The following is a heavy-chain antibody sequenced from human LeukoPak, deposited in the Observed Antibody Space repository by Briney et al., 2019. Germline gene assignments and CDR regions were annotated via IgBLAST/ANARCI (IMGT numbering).Heavy chain of an antibody. D-gene: IGHD2/OR15-2a*01. CDR1: GLTVTDNY. CDR2: IFPDGRT. Sequence: PGGSLRLSCAASGLTVTDNYFSWVRQAPGKGLEWVSAIFPDGRTYHADSVKGRFTISRDRPKNTLLLQMNSLRADDTALYHCARTNTVYGDFDYWGQGILVTVSS. V-gene: IGHV3-53*01. J-gene: IGHJ4*02. CDR3: ARTNTVYGDFDY.